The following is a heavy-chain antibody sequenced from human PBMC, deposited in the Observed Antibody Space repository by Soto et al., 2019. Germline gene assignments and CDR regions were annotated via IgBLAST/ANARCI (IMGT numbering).Heavy chain of an antibody. V-gene: IGHV4-59*08. Sequence: QVQLQESGPGLVTLSETLSLIWTVSGGSISSYYWSWLRQPPGKGLEWIGYIYYSGCTSYNPALKVPVPLSVDTSKSQCSLKRSSVTAAGAAVYYCARRCGGALDCWGRGTLVTVSS. D-gene: IGHD2-15*01. J-gene: IGHJ4*02. CDR3: ARRCGGALDC. CDR1: GGSISSYY. CDR2: IYYSGCT.